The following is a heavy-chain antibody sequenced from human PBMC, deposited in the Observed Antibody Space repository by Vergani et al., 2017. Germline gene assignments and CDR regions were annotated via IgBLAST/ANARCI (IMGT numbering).Heavy chain of an antibody. CDR2: IYYSGST. V-gene: IGHV4-59*01. J-gene: IGHJ6*02. D-gene: IGHD6-19*01. CDR1: GGSISSYY. CDR3: ARDLAGRYYYYGMDV. Sequence: QVQLQESGPGLVKPSETLSLTCTVSGGSISSYYWSWIRQPPWKGLEWIGYIYYSGSTNYNPSLKSRVTISVDTSKNQFSLKLSSVTAADTAVYYCARDLAGRYYYYGMDVWGQGTTVTVSS.